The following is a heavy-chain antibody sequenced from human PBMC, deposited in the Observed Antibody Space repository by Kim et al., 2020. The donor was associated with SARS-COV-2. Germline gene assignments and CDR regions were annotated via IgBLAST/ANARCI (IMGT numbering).Heavy chain of an antibody. J-gene: IGHJ4*02. Sequence: GGSLRLSCAASGFTFSSYAMHWVRQAPGKGLEWVAVISYDGSNKYYADSVKGRFTISRDNSKNTLYLQMNSLRAEDTAVYYCARDWHYDSSGYLGLGDYWGQGTLVTVSS. CDR1: GFTFSSYA. V-gene: IGHV3-30-3*01. D-gene: IGHD3-22*01. CDR3: ARDWHYDSSGYLGLGDY. CDR2: ISYDGSNK.